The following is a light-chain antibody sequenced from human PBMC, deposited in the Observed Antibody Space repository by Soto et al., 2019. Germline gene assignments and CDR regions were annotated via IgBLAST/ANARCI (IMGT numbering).Light chain of an antibody. CDR1: SSDVGGYDY. CDR2: EVS. V-gene: IGLV2-14*01. J-gene: IGLJ2*01. Sequence: QSALTQPASVSGSPGQSITLSCTGTSSDVGGYDYVSWYQYHPGKAPKLMIYEVSNRPSWISNRFSGYKSGNTASLTNSGLQAEDEAEYDCSSYTTTSTQVFGGGTKLTVL. CDR3: SSYTTTSTQV.